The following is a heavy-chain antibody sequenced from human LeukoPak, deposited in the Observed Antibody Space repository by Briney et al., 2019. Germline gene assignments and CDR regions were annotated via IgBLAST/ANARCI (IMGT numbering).Heavy chain of an antibody. CDR2: IIPIFGTA. V-gene: IGHV1-69*01. Sequence: GASVKVSCKASGGTFSSYAISWVRQAPGQGLEWMGGIIPIFGTANYAQKFQGRVTITADESTSTAYMELSSLRSEDTAVYYCASLQPVRSYCPFGYWGQGTLVTVSS. CDR3: ASLQPVRSYCPFGY. D-gene: IGHD1-26*01. CDR1: GGTFSSYA. J-gene: IGHJ4*02.